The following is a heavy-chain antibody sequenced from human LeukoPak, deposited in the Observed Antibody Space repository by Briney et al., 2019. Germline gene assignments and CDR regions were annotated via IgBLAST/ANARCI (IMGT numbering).Heavy chain of an antibody. D-gene: IGHD6-13*01. CDR2: ISWNSGTT. J-gene: IGHJ6*02. Sequence: GRSLRLSCAASGFTLDDYAMHWVRQAPGKGLEWVSGISWNSGTTDYADSVKGRFTISRDNAKNSLYLQMNSLRAEDTALYYCAKDRSSGAAAGYYYYYYAMDVWGQGTTVTVSS. CDR1: GFTLDDYA. CDR3: AKDRSSGAAAGYYYYYYAMDV. V-gene: IGHV3-9*01.